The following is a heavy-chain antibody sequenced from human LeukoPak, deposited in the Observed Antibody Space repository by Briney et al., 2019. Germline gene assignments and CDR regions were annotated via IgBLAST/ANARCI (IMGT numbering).Heavy chain of an antibody. CDR3: AREKQLVCVDY. CDR1: GFTFSSYA. D-gene: IGHD6-13*01. J-gene: IGHJ4*02. V-gene: IGHV3-30*01. Sequence: PGGSLRLSCAASGFTFSSYAMHWVRQAPGKGLEGVAVISYDGSNKYYADSVEGRFTISRDNSKNTLYLQMNSLRAEDTAVYYCAREKQLVCVDYWGQGTLVTVSS. CDR2: ISYDGSNK.